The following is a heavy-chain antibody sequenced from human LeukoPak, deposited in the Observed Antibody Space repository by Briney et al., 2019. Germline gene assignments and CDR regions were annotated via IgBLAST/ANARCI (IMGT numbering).Heavy chain of an antibody. V-gene: IGHV1-8*03. CDR3: ARVTYCSSTSCYTDGYYYYYMDV. Sequence: ASVKVSCKASGYTFTSYDINWVRQATGQGLEWMGWMNPNSGNTGYAQKFQGRVTITGNTSISTAYMELSSLRSEDTAVYYCARVTYCSSTSCYTDGYYYYYMDVWGKGTTVTVSS. CDR1: GYTFTSYD. CDR2: MNPNSGNT. D-gene: IGHD2-2*02. J-gene: IGHJ6*03.